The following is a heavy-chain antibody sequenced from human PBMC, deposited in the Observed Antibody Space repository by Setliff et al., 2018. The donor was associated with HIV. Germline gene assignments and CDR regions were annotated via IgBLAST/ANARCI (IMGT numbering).Heavy chain of an antibody. V-gene: IGHV3-33*06. CDR3: AKDRGDHWLLFEY. CDR2: IWYDGSNK. J-gene: IGHJ4*02. D-gene: IGHD3-10*01. Sequence: GGSLRLSCAASGFTLSNYGMHWVRQAPGKGLEWVAVIWYDGSNKYYADSVKGRFAISRDNSKNTLYLQMNSLRAEDTAVYYCAKDRGDHWLLFEYWGQGTLVTVSS. CDR1: GFTLSNYG.